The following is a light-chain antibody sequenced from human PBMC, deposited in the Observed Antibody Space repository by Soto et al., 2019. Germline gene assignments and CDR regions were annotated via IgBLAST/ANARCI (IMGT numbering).Light chain of an antibody. V-gene: IGKV1-9*01. Sequence: DIQLTQSPSFLSASVGDGVTITCRASQAIRSYLAWYQQKPGKAPKLLIYAESTLQSGVPSRFSGSGSGTEFTLTISSLHPEDFAIYYCQQLNIYPYTFGQWTKLEIK. CDR1: QAIRSY. CDR3: QQLNIYPYT. CDR2: AES. J-gene: IGKJ2*01.